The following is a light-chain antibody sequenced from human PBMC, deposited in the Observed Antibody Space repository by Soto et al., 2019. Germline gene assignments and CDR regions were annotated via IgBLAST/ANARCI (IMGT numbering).Light chain of an antibody. CDR3: QQYGTSPRT. Sequence: EVVLTQSPDTLSLPPGERATLSCRASQSVSSSSLAWYQQRPGQAPRLLIFGASKRATGIPDRFSGSGSGTGFTLTISRLEPEDFAVYYCQQYGTSPRTFGQGTKVDIK. CDR2: GAS. J-gene: IGKJ1*01. CDR1: QSVSSSS. V-gene: IGKV3-20*01.